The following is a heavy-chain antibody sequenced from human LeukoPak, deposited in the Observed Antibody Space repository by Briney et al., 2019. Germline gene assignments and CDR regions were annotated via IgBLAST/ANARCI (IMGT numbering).Heavy chain of an antibody. J-gene: IGHJ4*02. V-gene: IGHV1-46*01. CDR3: AKTNFWSGPAPYYFDY. D-gene: IGHD3-3*01. CDR1: GYTFTSYY. Sequence: ASVKVSCKASGYTFTSYYMHWVRQAPGQGLEWMGIINPSGGSTSYAQKFQGRVTITTDESTSTAYMELSSLRSEDTAVYYCAKTNFWSGPAPYYFDYWGQGTLVTVSS. CDR2: INPSGGST.